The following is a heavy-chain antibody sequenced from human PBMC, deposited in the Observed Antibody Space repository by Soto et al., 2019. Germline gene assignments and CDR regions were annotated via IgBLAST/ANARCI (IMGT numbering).Heavy chain of an antibody. CDR3: ARVQAWFGELSPGMDV. V-gene: IGHV1-8*01. CDR1: GYTFTSYD. D-gene: IGHD3-10*01. J-gene: IGHJ6*02. CDR2: MNPNSGNT. Sequence: VASVKVSCKASGYTFTSYDINWVRQATGQGLEWMGWMNPNSGNTGYAQKFQGRVTMTRNTSISTAYMELSSLRSEDTAVYYCARVQAWFGELSPGMDVWGQGTTVTAP.